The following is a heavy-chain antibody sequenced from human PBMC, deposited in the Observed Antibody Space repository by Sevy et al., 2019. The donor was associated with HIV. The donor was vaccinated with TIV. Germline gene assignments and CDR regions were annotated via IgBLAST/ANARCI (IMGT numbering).Heavy chain of an antibody. CDR2: IWYDGSYK. CDR3: ARENIAVAGIGYYFDH. Sequence: GGSLRLSCVASGFTFSTYGMHWVRQAPGKGLEWVAVIWYDGSYKEYVDSVKGRFTISRYNSKDTLYMQMKRLRAEDTAVYYCARENIAVAGIGYYFDHWGQGTLVTVSS. D-gene: IGHD6-19*01. V-gene: IGHV3-33*01. J-gene: IGHJ4*02. CDR1: GFTFSTYG.